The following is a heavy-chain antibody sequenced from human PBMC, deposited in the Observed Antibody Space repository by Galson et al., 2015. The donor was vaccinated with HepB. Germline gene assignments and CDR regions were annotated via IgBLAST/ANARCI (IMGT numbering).Heavy chain of an antibody. J-gene: IGHJ6*02. CDR3: AREGLGYCSGGSCFSRGTTVTNYYYYGMDV. CDR2: ISSSSSYI. Sequence: SLRLSCAASGFTFSSYSMNWVRQAPGKGLEWVSSISSSSSYIYYADSVKGRFTISRDNAKNSLYLQMNSLRAEDTAVYYCAREGLGYCSGGSCFSRGTTVTNYYYYGMDVWGQGTTVTVSS. V-gene: IGHV3-21*01. CDR1: GFTFSSYS. D-gene: IGHD2-15*01.